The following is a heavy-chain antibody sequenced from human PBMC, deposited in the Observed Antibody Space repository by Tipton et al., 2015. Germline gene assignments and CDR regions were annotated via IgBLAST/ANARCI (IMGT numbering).Heavy chain of an antibody. Sequence: TLSLTYTVSGGSVSSGSFYWSWIRQPPGKGLECIGYIHNSGNTDYNPSLKSRVTMSVDMSKNQFSLELTSVTAADTAVYYCACLDYDLLTRDYQTVDYWGQGTLVTVSP. V-gene: IGHV4-61*01. CDR2: IHNSGNT. CDR3: ACLDYDLLTRDYQTVDY. J-gene: IGHJ4*02. CDR1: GGSVSSGSFY. D-gene: IGHD3-9*01.